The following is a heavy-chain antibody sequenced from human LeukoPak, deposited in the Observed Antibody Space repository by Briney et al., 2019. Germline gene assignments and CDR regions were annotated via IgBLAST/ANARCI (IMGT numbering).Heavy chain of an antibody. CDR3: ACGYSYGGGFDI. Sequence: GGSLRLSCAASGFTFSGYSMNWVRQAPGKGLEWVSHITSSSSSMYYADSVKGRFSIFRDNAKNSLYLQMNSLRAEDTAVYYCACGYSYGGGFDIWGQGTMVTVSS. CDR2: ITSSSSSM. V-gene: IGHV3-48*01. D-gene: IGHD5-18*01. J-gene: IGHJ3*02. CDR1: GFTFSGYS.